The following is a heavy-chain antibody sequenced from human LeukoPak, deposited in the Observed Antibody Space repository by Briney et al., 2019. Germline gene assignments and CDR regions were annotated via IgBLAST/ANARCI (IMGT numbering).Heavy chain of an antibody. CDR2: IYYSGST. V-gene: IGHV4-39*07. CDR3: ARGGYYDSSGYSFDY. Sequence: PSETLSLTCTVSGGSISSYYWGWLRQPPGKGLEWIGSIYYSGSTYYNPSLKSRVTISVDTSKNQFSLKLSSVTAADTAVYYCARGGYYDSSGYSFDYWGQGTLVTVSS. D-gene: IGHD3-22*01. J-gene: IGHJ4*02. CDR1: GGSISSYY.